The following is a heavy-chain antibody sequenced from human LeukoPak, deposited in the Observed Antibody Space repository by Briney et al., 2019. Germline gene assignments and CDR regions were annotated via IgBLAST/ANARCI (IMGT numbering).Heavy chain of an antibody. J-gene: IGHJ5*02. V-gene: IGHV4-59*01. D-gene: IGHD3-16*01. CDR1: RGSMTNYY. CDR2: LFYSGSP. Sequence: PSETLSLTCSVSRGSMTNYYRTWIRQPPGRGLEWIGSLFYSGSPNANPSLQSRLTMSVDTSKNQFSLRLTSVTAADTALYFCARGGPRWLDPWGQGTLVIVSS. CDR3: ARGGPRWLDP.